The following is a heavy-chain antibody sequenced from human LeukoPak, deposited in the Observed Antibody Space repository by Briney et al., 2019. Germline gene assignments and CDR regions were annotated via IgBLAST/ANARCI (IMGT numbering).Heavy chain of an antibody. Sequence: GGSLRLSCAASGFTFSSYAMSWVRQAPGKGLEWVSAISGTGGSTYYADSVKGRFTISRDNSKNTLYLQMNSLRAEDTAVYYCAKGKDIVVVVAATRSYYSGMDVWGQGTTVTVPS. V-gene: IGHV3-23*01. D-gene: IGHD2-15*01. CDR1: GFTFSSYA. CDR2: ISGTGGST. J-gene: IGHJ6*02. CDR3: AKGKDIVVVVAATRSYYSGMDV.